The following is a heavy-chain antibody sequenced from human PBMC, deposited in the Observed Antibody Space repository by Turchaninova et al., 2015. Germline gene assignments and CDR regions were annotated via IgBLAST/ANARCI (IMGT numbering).Heavy chain of an antibody. D-gene: IGHD4-17*01. CDR2: IIPILGTP. CDR1: GGTFSSDA. V-gene: IGHV1-69*01. CDR3: ARALDYGGYTTPQNY. J-gene: IGHJ4*02. Sequence: QVQLVQSGAEVNKPGSAGKVSGKAAGGTFSSDAITWGRHAPGQGLECLGGIIPILGTPNYAQKFQGRVTITADESTSTAYMELSSLRSEDTAVYYCARALDYGGYTTPQNYWGQGTLVTVSS.